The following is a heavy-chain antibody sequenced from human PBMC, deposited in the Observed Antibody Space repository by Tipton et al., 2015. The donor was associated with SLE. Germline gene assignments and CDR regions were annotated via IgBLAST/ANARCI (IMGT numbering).Heavy chain of an antibody. CDR3: ARGGPSSKWLDP. CDR1: GGSISSGGYY. Sequence: TLSLTCTVSGGSISSGGYYWMWIRQHTGKGLEWIGYIYYSGTTNYNSSLKNRVTISVDTSKNQFSLKLNSVTAADTAVYYCARGGPSSKWLDPWGRGTQVTVSS. CDR2: IYYSGTT. V-gene: IGHV4-31*03. D-gene: IGHD6-6*01. J-gene: IGHJ5*02.